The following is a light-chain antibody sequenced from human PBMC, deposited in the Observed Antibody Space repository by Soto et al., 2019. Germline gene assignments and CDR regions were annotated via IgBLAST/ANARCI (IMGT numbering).Light chain of an antibody. V-gene: IGLV2-8*01. CDR1: SSDVGGYNY. Sequence: QSALIQPPSASGSPGQSVTISCTGTSSDVGGYNYVSWYQQHPGKAPKLMIYEVTQRPSGVPNRFSGSKSGNTASLTVSGLQAEDEADYYCNSYAASGNLWVFGGGTKLTVL. CDR3: NSYAASGNLWV. J-gene: IGLJ3*02. CDR2: EVT.